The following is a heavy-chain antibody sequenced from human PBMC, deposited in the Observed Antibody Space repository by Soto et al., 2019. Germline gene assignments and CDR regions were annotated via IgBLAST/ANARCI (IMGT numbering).Heavy chain of an antibody. D-gene: IGHD2-2*01. Sequence: EGQLLESGGGLVQPGGSLRLACEASGFTFATNGMRWDRQTPGKGLEWVAAMSGSGATIYYPDSVKGRLTLSRDNSKNTLFLQMNSLRAEDTAVYDCASRDDAQGTAMDVWGHGTTVMVSS. CDR1: GFTFATNG. V-gene: IGHV3-23*01. CDR3: ASRDDAQGTAMDV. CDR2: MSGSGATI. J-gene: IGHJ6*02.